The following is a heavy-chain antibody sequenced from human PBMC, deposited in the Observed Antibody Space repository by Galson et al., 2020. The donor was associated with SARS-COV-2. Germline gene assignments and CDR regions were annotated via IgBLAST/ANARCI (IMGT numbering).Heavy chain of an antibody. J-gene: IGHJ4*02. CDR2: IWYEGNKK. CDR1: GFTFRSHG. V-gene: IGHV3-33*01. Sequence: LKISCDASGFTFRSHGLHWVRQAPGKGPGWVAVIWYEGNKKYNADSVKGRFTISRDNSKTTLYLQMNSLRAEDTAVDYCASSSGYNKPFDYWGQGTLVAVSS. D-gene: IGHD3-22*01. CDR3: ASSSGYNKPFDY.